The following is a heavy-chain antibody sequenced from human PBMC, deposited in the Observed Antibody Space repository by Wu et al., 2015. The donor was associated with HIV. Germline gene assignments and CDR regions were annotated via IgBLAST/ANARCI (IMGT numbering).Heavy chain of an antibody. CDR2: INPSGGST. CDR3: AREFPYSGSPRFDY. J-gene: IGHJ4*02. CDR1: GGTFSTYA. D-gene: IGHD1-26*01. V-gene: IGHV1-46*03. Sequence: QVQLVQSGAEVKRPGSSVKVSCKASGGTFSTYAISWVRQAPGQGLEWMGIINPSGGSTSYAQKFQGRVTMTRDTSTSTVYMELSSLRSEDTAVYYCAREFPYSGSPRFDYWGQGTLVTVSS.